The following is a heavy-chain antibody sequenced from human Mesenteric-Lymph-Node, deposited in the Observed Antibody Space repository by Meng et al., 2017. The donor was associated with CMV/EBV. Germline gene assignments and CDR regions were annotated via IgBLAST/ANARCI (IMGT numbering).Heavy chain of an antibody. CDR1: GFSFDDYG. Sequence: GESLKISCEASGFSFDDYGMSWVRQVPEKGLEWVVGINWKGDITGYADSVKGRFIISRDNAKRSLYLQMNSLRADDTAFYYCARANYYDSSGPRHFDHWGQGALVTVSS. CDR3: ARANYYDSSGPRHFDH. CDR2: INWKGDIT. J-gene: IGHJ4*02. V-gene: IGHV3-20*04. D-gene: IGHD3-22*01.